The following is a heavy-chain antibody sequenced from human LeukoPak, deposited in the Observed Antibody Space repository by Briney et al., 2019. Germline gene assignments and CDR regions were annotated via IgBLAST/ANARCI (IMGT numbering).Heavy chain of an antibody. CDR3: ARFPYSNYDNSDY. Sequence: ETLSLTCAVYGGSFSGYYWSWIRQPPGKGLEWIGEINHSGSTNYNPSLKSRVTISVDTSKNQFSLKLSSVTAADTAVYYCARFPYSNYDNSDYWGQGTLVTVSS. V-gene: IGHV4-34*01. D-gene: IGHD4-11*01. J-gene: IGHJ4*02. CDR1: GGSFSGYY. CDR2: INHSGST.